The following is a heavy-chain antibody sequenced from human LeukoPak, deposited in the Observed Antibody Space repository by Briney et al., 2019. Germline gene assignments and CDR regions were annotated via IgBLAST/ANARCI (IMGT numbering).Heavy chain of an antibody. J-gene: IGHJ4*02. CDR2: ISSSSSYI. CDR1: GFTFSSYS. V-gene: IGHV3-21*01. Sequence: GGSLRLSCAASGFTFSSYSMNWVRQAPGRGLEWVSSISSSSSYIYYADSVKGRFTISRDNAKNSLYLQMNSLRAEDTAVYYCARDYDGSGSYYPNLDYWGQGTLVTVSS. CDR3: ARDYDGSGSYYPNLDY. D-gene: IGHD3-10*01.